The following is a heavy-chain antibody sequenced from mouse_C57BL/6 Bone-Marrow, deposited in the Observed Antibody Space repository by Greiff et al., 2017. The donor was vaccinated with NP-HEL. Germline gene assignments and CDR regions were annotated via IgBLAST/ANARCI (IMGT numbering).Heavy chain of an antibody. J-gene: IGHJ3*01. Sequence: VQLQQSGAELVRPGTSVKVSCEASGYAFTNYLIEWVKQRPGQGLEWIGVINPGSGGTNYNEKFKGKATLTADKSSSTAYMKLSSLTSEDSAVYFCAREGGFEAWFAYWGQGTLVTVAA. CDR2: INPGSGGT. V-gene: IGHV1-54*01. CDR3: AREGGFEAWFAY. CDR1: GYAFTNYL.